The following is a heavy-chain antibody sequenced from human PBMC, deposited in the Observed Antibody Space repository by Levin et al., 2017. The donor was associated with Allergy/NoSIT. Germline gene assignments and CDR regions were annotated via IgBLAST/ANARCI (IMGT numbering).Heavy chain of an antibody. D-gene: IGHD2-2*01. Sequence: SQTLSLTCTVSGGSISSGGYYWRWIRQHPGKGLEWIGYIYYSGSTYYNPSLKSRVTISVDTSKNQFSLKLSSVTAADTAVYYCARDGIAEYCSSTSCDRAYYYGMDVWGQGTTVTVSS. CDR2: IYYSGST. CDR1: GGSISSGGYY. CDR3: ARDGIAEYCSSTSCDRAYYYGMDV. V-gene: IGHV4-31*03. J-gene: IGHJ6*02.